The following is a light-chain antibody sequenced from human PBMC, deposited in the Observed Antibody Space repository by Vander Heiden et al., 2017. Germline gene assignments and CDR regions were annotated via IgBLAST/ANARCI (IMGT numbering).Light chain of an antibody. CDR1: QSVSSY. CDR3: QQRSNCLFT. J-gene: IGKJ3*01. V-gene: IGKV3-11*01. CDR2: DAS. Sequence: EIVLTQSPATLSLSPGERATLSCRAGQSVSSYLAWYQQKPGQAPRLLIYDASNRATGIPARFSGSGSGTDFTLTISSLEPEDFAVYYCQQRSNCLFTFGHGTKVDIK.